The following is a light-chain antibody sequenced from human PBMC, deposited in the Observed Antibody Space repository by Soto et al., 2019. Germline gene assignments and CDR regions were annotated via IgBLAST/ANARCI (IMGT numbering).Light chain of an antibody. CDR1: QSVGSNF. CDR3: QQYGSSSWT. V-gene: IGKV3-20*01. CDR2: GAS. J-gene: IGKJ1*01. Sequence: EIVLTQSPGTLSLPPGERATLSCRASQSVGSNFLAWYQQRPGQAPRIIIFGASGRATGIPDRFSGSGSGTDFTLTISRLEPEDFAVYYCQQYGSSSWTFGQGTKVDIK.